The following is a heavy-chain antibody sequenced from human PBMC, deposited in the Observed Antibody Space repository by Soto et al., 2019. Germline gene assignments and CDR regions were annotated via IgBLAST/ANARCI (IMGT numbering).Heavy chain of an antibody. CDR3: ARERHSSSAHFDY. J-gene: IGHJ4*02. Sequence: QVQLVQSGAEVKKPGASVKVSCKASGYTFTSYAMHWVRQAPGQRLEWMGWINAGNGNTKYSQKFQGRVTITRDTSASTAYMELSSRRSEDTAVYYCARERHSSSAHFDYWGQGTLVTVSS. CDR1: GYTFTSYA. CDR2: INAGNGNT. V-gene: IGHV1-3*01. D-gene: IGHD6-6*01.